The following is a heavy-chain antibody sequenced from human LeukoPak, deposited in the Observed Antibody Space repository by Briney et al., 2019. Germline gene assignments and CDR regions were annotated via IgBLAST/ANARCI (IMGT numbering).Heavy chain of an antibody. CDR2: ISGSGRDT. D-gene: IGHD3-22*01. V-gene: IGHV3-23*01. CDR3: AKVVNSGDYYYFDY. Sequence: PGGSLRLSCAASGFTVSSNYMSWVRQAPGKGLEWVSAISGSGRDTYYTDSVKGRFAISRDTSKNTLSLQMHSLRVEDTAVYYCAKVVNSGDYYYFDYWGQGTLVTVSS. J-gene: IGHJ4*02. CDR1: GFTVSSNY.